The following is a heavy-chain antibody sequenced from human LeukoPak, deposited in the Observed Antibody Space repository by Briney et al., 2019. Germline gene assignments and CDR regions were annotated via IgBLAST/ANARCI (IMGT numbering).Heavy chain of an antibody. Sequence: QPGGSLRLSCAASGFTVSSNYMSWVRQAPGKGLEWVSVIYSGGSTYYADSVKGRFTISRDNSKNTLHLQMNSLRAEDTAVYYCARLGELTFFDYWGQGTLVTVSS. CDR3: ARLGELTFFDY. CDR2: IYSGGST. CDR1: GFTVSSNY. V-gene: IGHV3-53*01. J-gene: IGHJ4*02. D-gene: IGHD3-16*01.